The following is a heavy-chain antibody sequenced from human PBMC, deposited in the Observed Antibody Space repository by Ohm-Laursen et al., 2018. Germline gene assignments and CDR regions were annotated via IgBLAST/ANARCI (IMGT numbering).Heavy chain of an antibody. CDR1: GFSLSFSGVS. J-gene: IGHJ6*02. D-gene: IGHD6-13*01. CDR2: IYWNDDK. Sequence: TQTLTLTCTFSGFSLSFSGVSVGWIRQPPGKALDWLALIYWNDDKRYNPSLRNRLTITKDTSKNQVVLTMSNMDPVDTATYYCAHQYSSSWTPYYYYYGMDVWGQGTTVTVSS. V-gene: IGHV2-5*01. CDR3: AHQYSSSWTPYYYYYGMDV.